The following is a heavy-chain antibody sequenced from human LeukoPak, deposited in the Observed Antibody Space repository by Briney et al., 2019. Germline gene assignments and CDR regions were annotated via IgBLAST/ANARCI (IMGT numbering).Heavy chain of an antibody. J-gene: IGHJ4*02. D-gene: IGHD2-15*01. Sequence: GGSLRLSCAASGFTVSSNYMSWVRQAPGKGLEWVSVIYSGGSTYYADSVKGRFTISRDNSKNTLYLQMNSLRAEDTAVYYCASYCSGGICYRGVLAGWGQGTLVTVSS. CDR1: GFTVSSNY. CDR3: ASYCSGGICYRGVLAG. CDR2: IYSGGST. V-gene: IGHV3-53*01.